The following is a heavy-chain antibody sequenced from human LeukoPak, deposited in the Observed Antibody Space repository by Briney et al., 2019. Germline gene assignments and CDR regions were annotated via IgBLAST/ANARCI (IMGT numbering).Heavy chain of an antibody. J-gene: IGHJ4*02. CDR3: AKGKGSSSSSIDW. V-gene: IGHV3-23*01. CDR1: GFTFNTYA. CDR2: ISNSGGST. Sequence: GGSLRLSCAASGFTFNTYAMNWVRQAPGKGLEWVSAISNSGGSTYYADSVKGRFTISRDNSKNTVYLQIHRLRAEDTAVYYCAKGKGSSSSSIDWWGQGTLVTVSS. D-gene: IGHD2-15*01.